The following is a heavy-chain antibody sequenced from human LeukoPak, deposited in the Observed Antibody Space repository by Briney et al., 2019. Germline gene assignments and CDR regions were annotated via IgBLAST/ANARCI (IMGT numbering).Heavy chain of an antibody. V-gene: IGHV3-23*01. CDR3: AQVRRRVLGPDFGYYFDY. Sequence: GGSLRLSCAASGFTFNTYAMSWVRQAPGKGLEGVSALSDSGGSTSYADSVRGRFTISRDNSRNTLYLQMNSLRADDTAVYYCAQVRRRVLGPDFGYYFDYWGQGTVVTVSS. J-gene: IGHJ4*02. CDR1: GFTFNTYA. CDR2: LSDSGGST. D-gene: IGHD2-8*02.